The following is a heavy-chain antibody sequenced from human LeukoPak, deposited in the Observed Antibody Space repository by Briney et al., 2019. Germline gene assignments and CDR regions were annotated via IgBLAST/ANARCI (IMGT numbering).Heavy chain of an antibody. CDR3: ARGSRAHNGAFDI. CDR1: GYTFTSYD. D-gene: IGHD2-8*01. Sequence: ASVKVSCKASGYTFTSYDISWVRQATGQGLEWMGWMNPNSGNTGYAQKFQGRVTMTRNTSISTAYMELSSLRSEDTAVYYCARGSRAHNGAFDIWGQGTMVTVSS. V-gene: IGHV1-8*01. J-gene: IGHJ3*02. CDR2: MNPNSGNT.